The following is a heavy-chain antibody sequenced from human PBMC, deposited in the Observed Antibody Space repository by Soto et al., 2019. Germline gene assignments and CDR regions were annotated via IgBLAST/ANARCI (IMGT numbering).Heavy chain of an antibody. J-gene: IGHJ4*02. V-gene: IGHV3-15*01. CDR1: GFTFNNAW. CDR3: TTDLSPPEGPSYPIDY. D-gene: IGHD1-26*01. CDR2: MKNNGAT. Sequence: EVQLVGSGGGLVKPGGSLRLSCVISGFTFNNAWMNWVRQAPGKGLEWVGRMKNNGATDYAAPVRGRFTISRDDSRDTLYLQMNNLETEDTAVYYCTTDLSPPEGPSYPIDYWGQGTLVTVSS.